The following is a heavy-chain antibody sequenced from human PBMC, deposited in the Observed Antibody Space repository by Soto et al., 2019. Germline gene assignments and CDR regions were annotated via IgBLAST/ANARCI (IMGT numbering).Heavy chain of an antibody. CDR3: ARDLVQGSSWYASVFDY. D-gene: IGHD6-13*01. Sequence: NRGGSLRLSCAASGFTFSSYSMNWVRQAPGKGLEWCSSISSSSSYIYYADSVKGRFTISRDNAKTSLYPQMNSLRAEDTAVYYCARDLVQGSSWYASVFDYWGQGTLVTVS. CDR1: GFTFSSYS. CDR2: ISSSSSYI. V-gene: IGHV3-21*01. J-gene: IGHJ4*02.